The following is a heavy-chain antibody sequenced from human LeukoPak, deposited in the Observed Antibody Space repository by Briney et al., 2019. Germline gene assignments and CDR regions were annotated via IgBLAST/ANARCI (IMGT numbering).Heavy chain of an antibody. Sequence: SGPALVKPTQTLTLTCTFSGFSRSTRGLCMSWIRHPPGKALEWLEDTEWDDEKYYSTSPKTRLTISKDSSKNQVVLIMTNMDPVDTATYYCARIRGYDYVWGSYRSYYFDYWGQGTLVTVSS. V-gene: IGHV2-70*01. J-gene: IGHJ4*02. CDR1: GFSRSTRGLC. CDR3: ARIRGYDYVWGSYRSYYFDY. D-gene: IGHD3-16*02. CDR2: TEWDDEK.